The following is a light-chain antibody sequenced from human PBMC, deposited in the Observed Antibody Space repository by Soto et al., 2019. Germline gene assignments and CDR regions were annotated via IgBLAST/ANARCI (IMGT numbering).Light chain of an antibody. Sequence: EIVLSQSPGTLSLSPGERATLSCRASRSVNNNYLAWYQQKPGQAPRLLIYGASTRATGIPARFSGSGSGTDFTLTISRLEPEDFAVYYCQQHGTSPITFGQGTRLEVK. J-gene: IGKJ5*01. V-gene: IGKV3-20*01. CDR3: QQHGTSPIT. CDR1: RSVNNNY. CDR2: GAS.